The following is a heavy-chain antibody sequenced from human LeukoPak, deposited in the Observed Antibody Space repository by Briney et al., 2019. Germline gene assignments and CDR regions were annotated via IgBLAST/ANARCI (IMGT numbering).Heavy chain of an antibody. J-gene: IGHJ5*01. D-gene: IGHD6-19*01. CDR3: ALGSQTTRGWLYWFDS. CDR2: ISGSGGTT. V-gene: IGHV3-23*01. CDR1: GFTFSSYA. Sequence: GGSLRLSCAASGFTFSSYAMSWVRQAPEKGLEWLSGISGSGGTTYYADSVKGRFTTSRDNSMNTLYLQMNSLRAEDTAVYYCALGSQTTRGWLYWFDSWGQGTLVTVSS.